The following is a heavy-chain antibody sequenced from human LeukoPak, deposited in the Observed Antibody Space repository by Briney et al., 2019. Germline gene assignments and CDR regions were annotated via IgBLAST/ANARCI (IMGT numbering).Heavy chain of an antibody. V-gene: IGHV3-21*01. CDR1: GSTFSSYS. Sequence: GGSLRLSCAASGSTFSSYSMNWVRQAPGKGLEWVSSISSSSSYIYYADSVKGRFTISRDNAKNSLYLQMNSLRAEDTAVHYCARSSTVTSSTRDAFDIWGQGTMVTVSS. D-gene: IGHD4-17*01. CDR3: ARSSTVTSSTRDAFDI. J-gene: IGHJ3*02. CDR2: ISSSSSYI.